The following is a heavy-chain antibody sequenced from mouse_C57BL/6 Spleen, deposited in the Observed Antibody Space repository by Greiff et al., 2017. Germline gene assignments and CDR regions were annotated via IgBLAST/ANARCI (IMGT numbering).Heavy chain of an antibody. Sequence: EVKLMESGPELVKPGASVKMSCKASGYTFTDYNMHWVKQSHGKSLEWIGYINPNNGGTSYNQKFKGKATLTVNKSSSTAYMELRSLTSEDSAVYYGAREGNYYGSFYFDYWGQGTTLTVSS. J-gene: IGHJ2*01. D-gene: IGHD1-1*01. CDR2: INPNNGGT. CDR1: GYTFTDYN. V-gene: IGHV1-22*01. CDR3: AREGNYYGSFYFDY.